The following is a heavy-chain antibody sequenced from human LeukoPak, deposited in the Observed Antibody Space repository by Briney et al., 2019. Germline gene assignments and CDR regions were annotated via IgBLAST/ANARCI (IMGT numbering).Heavy chain of an antibody. CDR2: INPSGGST. D-gene: IGHD3-3*01. J-gene: IGHJ4*02. CDR3: ATDFKRFFGVVKDY. Sequence: ASVKVSCKASGYTFTSYYMHWVRQAPGQGLEWMGIINPSGGSTIYAQKFQGRVTMTEDTSTDTAYMELSSLRSEDTAVYYCATDFKRFFGVVKDYWGQGTLVTVSS. CDR1: GYTFTSYY. V-gene: IGHV1-46*01.